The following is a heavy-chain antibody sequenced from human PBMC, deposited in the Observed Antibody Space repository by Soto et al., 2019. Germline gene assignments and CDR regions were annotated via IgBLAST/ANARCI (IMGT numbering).Heavy chain of an antibody. CDR3: ARNMYYYDSSGYSYYFDF. V-gene: IGHV4-61*01. CDR1: GGSVSSGSYY. Sequence: SETLSLTCTVPGGSVSSGSYYWSWIRQPPGKGLEWIGYIYYSGSTNYNPSLKSRVTISVDTSKNQFSLKLSSVTAADTAVYYCARNMYYYDSSGYSYYFDFWGQGTLVTVSS. D-gene: IGHD3-22*01. J-gene: IGHJ4*02. CDR2: IYYSGST.